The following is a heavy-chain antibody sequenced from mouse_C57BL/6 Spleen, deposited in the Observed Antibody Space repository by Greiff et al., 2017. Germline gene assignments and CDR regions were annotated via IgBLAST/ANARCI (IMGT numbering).Heavy chain of an antibody. J-gene: IGHJ3*01. CDR2: IDPSDSYT. CDR1: GYTFTSYW. D-gene: IGHD1-1*01. V-gene: IGHV1-50*01. Sequence: QVQLQQPGAELVKPGASVKLSCKASGYTFTSYWMQWVKQRPGQGLEWIGEIDPSDSYTNYNQKFKGKATLTVDTSSCTAYMQLSSLTSEDSSVDSCAVYGSSSAWFAYWGQGTLVTVSA. CDR3: AVYGSSSAWFAY.